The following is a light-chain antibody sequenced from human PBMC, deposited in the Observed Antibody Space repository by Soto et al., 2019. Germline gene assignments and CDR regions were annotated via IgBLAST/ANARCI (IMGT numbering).Light chain of an antibody. V-gene: IGLV1-40*01. CDR1: SSNIGAGSD. CDR3: QSYDSGQSALYI. Sequence: QSVLTQPPSVSGAPGQRVTMSCTGSSSNIGAGSDVHWYQQLPGTAPTLLVYGNSNRPSGVPDRFSGSKSGTSASLAITGHQAEDESDYDSQSYDSGQSALYIFGTGTKLTAL. J-gene: IGLJ1*01. CDR2: GNS.